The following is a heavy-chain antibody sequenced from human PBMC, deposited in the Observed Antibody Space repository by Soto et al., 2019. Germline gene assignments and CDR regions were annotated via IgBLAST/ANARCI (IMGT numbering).Heavy chain of an antibody. Sequence: SETLSLTCTVSGDSISSHYWSWIRQPAGKGLEWIGRIYTSGNTQYNPSLWSRVTMSVDTSKNQLSLKLSSVTAADTAVYFCAGDKGYYYDGMDVWGQGTTVTVSS. V-gene: IGHV4-4*07. CDR1: GDSISSHY. D-gene: IGHD3-22*01. CDR2: IYTSGNT. CDR3: AGDKGYYYDGMDV. J-gene: IGHJ6*02.